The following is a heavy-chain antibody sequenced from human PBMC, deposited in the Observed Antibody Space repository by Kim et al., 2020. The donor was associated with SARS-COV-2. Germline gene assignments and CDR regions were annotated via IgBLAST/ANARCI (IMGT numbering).Heavy chain of an antibody. CDR3: ARDRTFYYGSGSFHTDDY. V-gene: IGHV1-69*04. CDR1: GGTFGSYT. J-gene: IGHJ4*02. CDR2: IIPTLCLP. D-gene: IGHD3-10*01. Sequence: SVKVSCKASGGTFGSYTIGWVRHAPGQGLEWLGRIIPTLCLPNYAQRFQGRVTITADKSTSTVYMELSSLTSEDTAVYFCARDRTFYYGSGSFHTDDYWGRGTQVTVSS.